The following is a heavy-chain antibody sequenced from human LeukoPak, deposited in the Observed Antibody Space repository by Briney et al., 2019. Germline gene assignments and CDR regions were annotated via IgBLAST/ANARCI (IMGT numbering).Heavy chain of an antibody. CDR1: GYTFTSYG. V-gene: IGHV1-18*01. CDR2: ISAYNGNT. CDR3: ARVPVLRYFDWLLYFDY. D-gene: IGHD3-9*01. Sequence: ASVKVSCKASGYTFTSYGISWVRQAPGQGLEWMGWISAYNGNTNYAQKLQGRVTMTTDTSTSTANMELRSLRSDDTAVYYCARVPVLRYFDWLLYFDYWGQGTLVTVSS. J-gene: IGHJ4*02.